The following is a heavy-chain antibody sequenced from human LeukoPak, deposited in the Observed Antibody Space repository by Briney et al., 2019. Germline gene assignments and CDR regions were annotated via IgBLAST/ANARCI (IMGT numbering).Heavy chain of an antibody. D-gene: IGHD3-22*01. V-gene: IGHV3-30*18. CDR2: ISYDGSNK. CDR1: GFTFSSSG. Sequence: PGGSLRLSCAASGFTFSSSGMHWVRQAPGKGLEWVAVISYDGSNKYYADSVKGRFTISRDNSKNTLYLQMNSLRAEDTAVYYCAKDSYDSSGYYPDYWGQGTLVTVSS. CDR3: AKDSYDSSGYYPDY. J-gene: IGHJ4*02.